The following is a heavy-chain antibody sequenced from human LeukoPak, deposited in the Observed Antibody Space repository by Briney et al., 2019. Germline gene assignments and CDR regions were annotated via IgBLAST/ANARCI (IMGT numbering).Heavy chain of an antibody. CDR2: IGSSGSTI. Sequence: PGGSLRLSCAASGFTFSDYYMSWIRQAPGKGLEWVSYIGSSGSTIYYADSVKGRFTISRDNAKNSLYLQMNSLRAEDTAVYYCARDAVTMVRGVNYWGQGTLVTVSS. V-gene: IGHV3-11*01. CDR1: GFTFSDYY. CDR3: ARDAVTMVRGVNY. D-gene: IGHD3-10*01. J-gene: IGHJ4*02.